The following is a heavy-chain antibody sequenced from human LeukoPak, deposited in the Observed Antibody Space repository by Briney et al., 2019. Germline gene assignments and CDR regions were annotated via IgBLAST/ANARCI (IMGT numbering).Heavy chain of an antibody. CDR1: GFTFSSFT. J-gene: IGHJ4*02. V-gene: IGHV3-48*02. D-gene: IGHD2-8*01. Sequence: GGSLRLSCAASGFTFSSFTMNWARQVPGKGLEWISYISLGNSTMFYADSVKGRFTISRDNAKNSLYLQMNSLRDDDTAVYYCARVGNGKSWDYWGQGTLVSVSS. CDR2: ISLGNSTM. CDR3: ARVGNGKSWDY.